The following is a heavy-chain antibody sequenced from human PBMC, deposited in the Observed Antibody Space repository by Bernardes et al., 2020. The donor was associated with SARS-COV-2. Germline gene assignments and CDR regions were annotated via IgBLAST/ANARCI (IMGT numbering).Heavy chain of an antibody. CDR3: ARGVSEYTNYYFDS. V-gene: IGHV1-8*01. Sequence: ASVKVSCKASGYTFTSYDIDWVRQDTGQGLEWMGWMNPNSGNTGFAQKFQGRVTMTRSTSISTAYMELSSLRSEDTAVYYCARGVSEYTNYYFDSWGQGTLVTVSS. CDR2: MNPNSGNT. CDR1: GYTFTSYD. J-gene: IGHJ4*02. D-gene: IGHD4-4*01.